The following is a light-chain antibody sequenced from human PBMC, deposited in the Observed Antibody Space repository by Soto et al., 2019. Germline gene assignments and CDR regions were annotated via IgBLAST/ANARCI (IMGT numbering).Light chain of an antibody. CDR2: GAS. V-gene: IGKV3-20*01. CDR1: QSLTNY. CDR3: QQYGSTPRT. J-gene: IGKJ1*01. Sequence: EIVLTQSPGTLSLSPGEGATLSCRASQSLTNYLAWYQHKPGQAPRLLIYGASSRATGIPDRFSGSGSGTDFTLTISRLEPEDCAVYYCQQYGSTPRTFGQGTKVDIK.